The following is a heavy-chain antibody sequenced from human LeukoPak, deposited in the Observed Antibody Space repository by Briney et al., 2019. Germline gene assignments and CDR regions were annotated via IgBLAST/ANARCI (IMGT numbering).Heavy chain of an antibody. J-gene: IGHJ4*02. V-gene: IGHV4-4*07. CDR3: ARATRMPDFGC. CDR2: IYTSGST. CDR1: GGSISNYY. Sequence: PSETLSLTCTVSGGSISNYYWNWIRQPAGKGLEWIGRIYTSGSTYYNPSLKSRVTMSVDTSKNHFSLKLTSVTAADTAMYYCARATRMPDFGCWGQGTLVTVSS. D-gene: IGHD2-2*01.